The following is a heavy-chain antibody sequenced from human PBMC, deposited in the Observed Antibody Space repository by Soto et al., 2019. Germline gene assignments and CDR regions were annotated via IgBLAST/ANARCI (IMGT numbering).Heavy chain of an antibody. J-gene: IGHJ6*03. CDR2: IYYSGST. V-gene: IGHV4-59*01. CDR1: GGSISSYY. D-gene: IGHD3-3*01. CDR3: ARDSFWSGYYKERLYYYYYMHV. Sequence: SETLSLTCTVSGGSISSYYWSWIRQPPGKGLEWIGYIYYSGSTNYNPSLKSRVTISVDTSKNQFSLKLSSVTAADTAVYYCARDSFWSGYYKERLYYYYYMHVWGKGITVTVS.